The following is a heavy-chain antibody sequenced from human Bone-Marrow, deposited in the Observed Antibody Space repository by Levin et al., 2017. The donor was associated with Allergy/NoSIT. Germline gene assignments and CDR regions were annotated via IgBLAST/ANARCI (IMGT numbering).Heavy chain of an antibody. CDR3: VKEAPNINAWYTFFEV. CDR1: GDTYSTYA. CDR2: IIPKFGAT. D-gene: IGHD3-3*02. Sequence: RASVKVSCNISGDTYSTYAISWVRQAPGQGLEWLGGIIPKFGATSDEQSFQGRVTIIADRSTNTVHMELSSLRSEDTAVYYCVKEAPNINAWYTFFEVWGQGTLVTVSS. J-gene: IGHJ1*01. V-gene: IGHV1-69*06.